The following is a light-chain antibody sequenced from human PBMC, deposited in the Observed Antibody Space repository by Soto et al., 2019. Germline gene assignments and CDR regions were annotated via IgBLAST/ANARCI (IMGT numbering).Light chain of an antibody. V-gene: IGLV1-51*01. CDR3: GSWDSSLSAYV. Sequence: QSVLTQPPSVSAAPGQKVTISCSGSSSNIGVYSVSWYQQLLGTAPILLIFDDNMRPSGIPDRFSGAWHGQSCTLGLPGFQPGDEADYYCGSWDSSLSAYVFGTGNKVTGL. CDR2: DDN. CDR1: SSNIGVYS. J-gene: IGLJ1*01.